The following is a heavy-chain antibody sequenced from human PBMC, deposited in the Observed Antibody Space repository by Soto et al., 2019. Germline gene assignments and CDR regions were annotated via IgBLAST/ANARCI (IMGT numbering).Heavy chain of an antibody. Sequence: GGSLRLSCATSGFTFSTYAMHWVRQAPGKGLEYVSAISSNGRSTYYANSVKGRFTISRDNSKNTLYLQMDSLRAEDMAVYYCARDRCTNGVCYAPSDYWGQGTLVSVSS. CDR1: GFTFSTYA. CDR3: ARDRCTNGVCYAPSDY. D-gene: IGHD2-8*01. V-gene: IGHV3-64*01. CDR2: ISSNGRST. J-gene: IGHJ4*02.